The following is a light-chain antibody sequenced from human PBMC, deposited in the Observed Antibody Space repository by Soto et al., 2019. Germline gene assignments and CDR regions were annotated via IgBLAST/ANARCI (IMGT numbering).Light chain of an antibody. CDR2: GAS. V-gene: IGKV3-20*01. CDR3: HQYGSSPSYT. J-gene: IGKJ2*01. Sequence: EIVLTQSPGTLSLSPGERATLSCRASQSVSSSSYLAWYQQSPGQAPRLLIYGASSRATGIPDRFSGSGSRTDFTVTISRLEPEDFAVYYCHQYGSSPSYTFGQGTKLEIK. CDR1: QSVSSSSY.